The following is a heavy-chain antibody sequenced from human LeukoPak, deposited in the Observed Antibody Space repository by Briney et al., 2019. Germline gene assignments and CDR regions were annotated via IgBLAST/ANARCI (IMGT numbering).Heavy chain of an antibody. CDR1: IGSISCSKW. CDR2: IYLYGTT. V-gene: IGHV4-4*02. CDR3: ARQKWEQQGRDYYFNGLDV. D-gene: IGHD1/OR15-1a*01. J-gene: IGHJ6*02. Sequence: NSSETLSLTCSVSIGSISCSKWWSWVRPSPVKGLEWIGEIYLYGTTNYNPSFTSRVTMSVDRSRNQFSLKLTSVTAADTAVYYCARQKWEQQGRDYYFNGLDVWGPGTTVIVSS.